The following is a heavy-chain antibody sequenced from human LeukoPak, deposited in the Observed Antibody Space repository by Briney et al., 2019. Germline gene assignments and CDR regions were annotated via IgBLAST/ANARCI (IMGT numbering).Heavy chain of an antibody. CDR1: GGSISSYY. Sequence: SETLSLTCTVSGGSISSYYWGWIRQPPGKGLEWIGSIYYSGSTYYNPSLKSRVTISVDTSKNQFSLKLSSVTAADTAVYYCARDRVVGATALDYWGQGTLVTVSS. V-gene: IGHV4-39*07. CDR3: ARDRVVGATALDY. CDR2: IYYSGST. J-gene: IGHJ4*02. D-gene: IGHD1-26*01.